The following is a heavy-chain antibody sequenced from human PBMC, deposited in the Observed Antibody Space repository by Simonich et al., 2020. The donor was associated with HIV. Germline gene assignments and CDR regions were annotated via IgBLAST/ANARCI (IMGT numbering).Heavy chain of an antibody. CDR3: ARNGGGDCDY. CDR2: NKKEGSEK. CDR1: GVTFSSYW. J-gene: IGHJ4*02. D-gene: IGHD2-21*02. V-gene: IGHV3-7*01. Sequence: EVQLVESGGGLVQPGGSLRLSCAASGVTFSSYWMSWERQAPVKGLEGEAKNKKEGSEKDYGDSVKGRFTNSRDNAKNSLYLQMNSLRAEDTAVYYCARNGGGDCDYWGQGTLVTVSS.